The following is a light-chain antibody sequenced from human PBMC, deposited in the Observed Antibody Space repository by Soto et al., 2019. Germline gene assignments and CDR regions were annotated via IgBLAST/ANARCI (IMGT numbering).Light chain of an antibody. CDR1: QSAISN. V-gene: IGKV3-20*01. J-gene: IGKJ4*01. Sequence: EIVMTQSPATLSVSPGERVTLSCRASQSAISNLAWYQQKPGQAPRVIIFGVSTRATGVPDRFSGSGSGTDFTLTISRLEPEDFALYYCQQYGNSPLTFGGGTKVAIK. CDR3: QQYGNSPLT. CDR2: GVS.